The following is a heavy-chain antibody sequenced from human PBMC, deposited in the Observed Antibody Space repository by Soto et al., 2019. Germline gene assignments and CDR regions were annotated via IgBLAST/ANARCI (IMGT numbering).Heavy chain of an antibody. CDR3: AGVRGDYGRDYINTNWYFDF. Sequence: QVQLVESGGAVVQPARSLRLSCAASGFTFSNYAMTWVRQAPGKGLEWVAAIAFARRREDYADSVRGRFTISRDNSVNTLYLQMNSLRTEDTAIYYCAGVRGDYGRDYINTNWYFDFWGRGTLVTVSS. CDR2: IAFARRRE. V-gene: IGHV3-30-3*01. CDR1: GFTFSNYA. D-gene: IGHD4-4*01. J-gene: IGHJ2*01.